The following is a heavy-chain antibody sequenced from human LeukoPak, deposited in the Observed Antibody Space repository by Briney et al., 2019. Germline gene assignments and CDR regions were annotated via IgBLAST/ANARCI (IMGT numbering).Heavy chain of an antibody. CDR1: GFTVITND. Sequence: GGSQRLSCAASGFTVITNDMTWVRQAPGKGLEWVSVYSDGNTKYADSVQGRFTISRDNSKNTLYLEMNSLSPDDTAVYYCARGVEPLAANTLAYWGQGTLVTVSS. D-gene: IGHD1-14*01. CDR3: ARGVEPLAANTLAY. V-gene: IGHV3-53*01. J-gene: IGHJ4*02. CDR2: YSDGNT.